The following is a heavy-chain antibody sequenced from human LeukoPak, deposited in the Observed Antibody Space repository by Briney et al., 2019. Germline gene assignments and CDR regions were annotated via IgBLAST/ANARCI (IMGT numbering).Heavy chain of an antibody. V-gene: IGHV4-34*01. CDR1: GGSFSGYY. Sequence: KASETLSLTCAVYGGSFSGYYWSWIRQPPGKGLEWIGEINHSGSTNYNPSLKSRVTISVDTSKNQFSLKLSSVTAADTAVYYCARVQQWLATWYFDYWGQGTLVTVSS. CDR2: INHSGST. CDR3: ARVQQWLATWYFDY. D-gene: IGHD6-19*01. J-gene: IGHJ4*02.